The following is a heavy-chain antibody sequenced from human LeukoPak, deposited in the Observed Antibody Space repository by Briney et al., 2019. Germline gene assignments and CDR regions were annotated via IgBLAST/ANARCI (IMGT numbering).Heavy chain of an antibody. CDR1: GDSINSYY. J-gene: IGHJ3*02. D-gene: IGHD5-24*01. CDR3: ARGRWLPNAFDI. CDR2: IYYSGRT. V-gene: IGHV4-59*01. Sequence: SGTLCLTCTVSGDSINSYYWNWIRQPPGKGLEWIGYIYYSGRTDYNPPLKSRVTISVDTSKHQFSMKLKSVTAADTAVYFCARGRWLPNAFDIWGQGTKVTVFS.